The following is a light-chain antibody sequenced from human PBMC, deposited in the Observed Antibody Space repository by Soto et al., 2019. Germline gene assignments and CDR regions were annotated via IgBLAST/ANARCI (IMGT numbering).Light chain of an antibody. V-gene: IGKV1-39*01. CDR3: QQSYSTPYT. Sequence: DIQMTQPPSSLSASVGDRVTITCRASQIISSFLNWYQQEPGKAPKLLIYGASSLQRGVPSRFSGGGSGTDFTLTIGSLQPEDFATYYCQQSYSTPYTFGQGTELEIK. J-gene: IGKJ2*01. CDR1: QIISSF. CDR2: GAS.